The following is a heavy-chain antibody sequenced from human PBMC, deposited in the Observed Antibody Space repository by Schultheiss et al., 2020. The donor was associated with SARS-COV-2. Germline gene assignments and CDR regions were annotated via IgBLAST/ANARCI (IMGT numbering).Heavy chain of an antibody. D-gene: IGHD5-12*01. CDR3: ARDGHSGYGGMDV. CDR1: GGSFSGYY. J-gene: IGHJ6*02. Sequence: SETLSLTCAVYGGSFSGYYWSWIRQPPGKGLEWIGYIYYSGSTYYNPSLKSRVTISVDTSKNQFSLKLSSVTAADTAMYYCARDGHSGYGGMDVWGQGTTVTVSS. CDR2: IYYSGST. V-gene: IGHV4-59*12.